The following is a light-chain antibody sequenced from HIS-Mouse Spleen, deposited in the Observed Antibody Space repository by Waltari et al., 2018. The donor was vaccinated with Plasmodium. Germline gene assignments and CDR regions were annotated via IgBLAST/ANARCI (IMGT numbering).Light chain of an antibody. CDR2: DVS. CDR3: CSYAGSYTLV. J-gene: IGLJ2*01. Sequence: QSALTQPPSVSGSPGQSVTISCTGTSLAAGCYTSVSWYQQHPGKSTKLMIYDVSKRPSGVPDRFSGSKSGNTASLTISGLQAEDEADYYCCSYAGSYTLVFGGGTKLTVL. V-gene: IGLV2-11*01. CDR1: SLAAGCYTS.